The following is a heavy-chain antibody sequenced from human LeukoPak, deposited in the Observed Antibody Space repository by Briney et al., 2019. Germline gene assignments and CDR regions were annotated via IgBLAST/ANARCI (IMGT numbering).Heavy chain of an antibody. CDR2: TNPSGGST. CDR1: GYTFTSYY. V-gene: IGHV1-46*01. CDR3: AREGIAAAGFSS. Sequence: ASVKVSCKASGYTFTSYYMHWVRQAPGQGLEWMGITNPSGGSTSYAQKFQGRVTMTRDTSTSTVYMELSSLRSEDTAVYYCAREGIAAAGFSSWGQGTLVTVSS. J-gene: IGHJ4*02. D-gene: IGHD6-13*01.